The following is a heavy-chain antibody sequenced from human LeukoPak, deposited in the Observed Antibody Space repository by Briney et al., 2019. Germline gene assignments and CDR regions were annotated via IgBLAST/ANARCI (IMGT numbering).Heavy chain of an antibody. CDR1: GGSISSRTYY. Sequence: PSETLSLTCSVSGGSISSRTYYWGWIRQPPGKGLEWIGTIYYSGSSYYNPSLKSRVTISVDTSKNQFSLKMTSVTAADTAVYHCASGVSQQLELEYWGQGTLVTVSS. CDR2: IYYSGSS. J-gene: IGHJ4*02. CDR3: ASGVSQQLELEY. V-gene: IGHV4-39*01. D-gene: IGHD6-13*01.